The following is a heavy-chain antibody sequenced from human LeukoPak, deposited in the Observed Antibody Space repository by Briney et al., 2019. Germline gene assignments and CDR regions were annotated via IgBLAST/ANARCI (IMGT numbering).Heavy chain of an antibody. Sequence: PGGSLRLSCAASGFTFSNYAMSWVRQAPGKGLEWVSGISGSGGSTYSAASVKGRFIISRDTSKNTLYLQMNSLRAEDTAVYYCTTGGVVVVVAATLADYWGQGALVTVSS. CDR3: TTGGVVVVVAATLADY. J-gene: IGHJ4*02. V-gene: IGHV3-23*01. CDR2: ISGSGGST. D-gene: IGHD2-15*01. CDR1: GFTFSNYA.